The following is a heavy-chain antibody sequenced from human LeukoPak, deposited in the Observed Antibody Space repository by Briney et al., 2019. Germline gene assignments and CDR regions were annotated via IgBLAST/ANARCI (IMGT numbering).Heavy chain of an antibody. CDR3: ARAPRPPAYGDYASVPVPLDY. V-gene: IGHV1-2*02. Sequence: ASVKVSCKASGYTFTGYYMHWVRQAPGQGLEWMGWINPNSGGTNYAQKFQGRVTMTRDTSISTAYMELSRLRSDDTAVYYCARAPRPPAYGDYASVPVPLDYWGQGTLVTVSS. D-gene: IGHD4-17*01. J-gene: IGHJ4*02. CDR2: INPNSGGT. CDR1: GYTFTGYY.